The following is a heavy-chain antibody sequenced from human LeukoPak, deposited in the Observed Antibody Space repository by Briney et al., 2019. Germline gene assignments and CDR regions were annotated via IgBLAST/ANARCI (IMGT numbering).Heavy chain of an antibody. CDR1: GGSISSYY. D-gene: IGHD3-9*01. J-gene: IGHJ4*02. CDR2: IYTSGST. V-gene: IGHV4-4*07. Sequence: SETLSLTCTVSGGSISSYYWSWIRQPAGKGLEWIGRIYTSGSTNYNPPLKSRVTMSVDTSKNQFSLKLSSVTAADTAVYYCARVRYDILTGYSYFDYWGQGTLVTVSS. CDR3: ARVRYDILTGYSYFDY.